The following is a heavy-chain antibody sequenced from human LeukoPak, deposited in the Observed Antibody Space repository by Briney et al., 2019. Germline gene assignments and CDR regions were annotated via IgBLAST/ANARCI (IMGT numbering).Heavy chain of an antibody. CDR1: GFTFSNYA. CDR3: AKWGDYDVLTGYYVSDY. CDR2: ITGGGSGI. J-gene: IGHJ4*02. Sequence: GGSLRLSCAASGFTFSNYAMSWVRQAPGKGLEWVSAITGGGSGIYYADSMKSRFTVSRDNSKNTLYLQINSLRAEDTAVYYCAKWGDYDVLTGYYVSDYWGQGTLVTVSS. V-gene: IGHV3-23*01. D-gene: IGHD3-9*01.